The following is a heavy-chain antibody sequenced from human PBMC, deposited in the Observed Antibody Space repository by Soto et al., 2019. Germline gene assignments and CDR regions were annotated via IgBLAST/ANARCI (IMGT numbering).Heavy chain of an antibody. V-gene: IGHV1-58*02. CDR1: GFTFTSSA. CDR2: IVVSSGNT. J-gene: IGHJ4*02. Sequence: EASVKVSCKASGFTFTSSAMQWVRQARGQRLEWIGWIVVSSGNTNYAQKFQERVTITRNTSTSTAYMELSSLRSEDTAVYYCARGLRIMITFGGVIVNDYWGQGTLVTVSS. D-gene: IGHD3-16*02. CDR3: ARGLRIMITFGGVIVNDY.